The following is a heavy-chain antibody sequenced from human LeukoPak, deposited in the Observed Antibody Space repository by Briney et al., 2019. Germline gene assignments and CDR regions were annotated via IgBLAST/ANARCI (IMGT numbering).Heavy chain of an antibody. V-gene: IGHV3-7*03. J-gene: IGHJ4*02. CDR2: IRPDAGEK. CDR3: AKPPGYSSGWTRDY. CDR1: GFSFSKYW. Sequence: GGSLRLSCAASGFSFSKYWMTWVRQAPGKGLEWVANIRPDAGEKSYVDSVKGRFTISRDNSKNTLYLQMNSLRAEDTAVYYCAKPPGYSSGWTRDYWGQGTLVTVSS. D-gene: IGHD6-19*01.